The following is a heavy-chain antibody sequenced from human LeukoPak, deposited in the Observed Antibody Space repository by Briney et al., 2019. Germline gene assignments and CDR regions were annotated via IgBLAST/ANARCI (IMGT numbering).Heavy chain of an antibody. CDR3: ARDRGQVGLFDY. J-gene: IGHJ4*02. Sequence: PGGSLRLSCAASGFTFRNYVIHWVRQAPGKGLEWVANIKEDGSEKYHVDSVKGRFTISRDNAKNSLYLQMNNLRVEDTAVYYCARDRGQVGLFDYWGQGTLVTVSS. D-gene: IGHD1-26*01. CDR2: IKEDGSEK. CDR1: GFTFRNYV. V-gene: IGHV3-7*03.